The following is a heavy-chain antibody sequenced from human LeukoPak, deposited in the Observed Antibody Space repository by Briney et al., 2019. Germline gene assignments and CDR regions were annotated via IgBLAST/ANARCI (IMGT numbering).Heavy chain of an antibody. CDR3: ARHGYTASHFFLDY. Sequence: PSEILSLTCSVSSGSINSYYWGWVRQPAGRGLEWIGRIYTTGHADYDPSLQSRVTMSVDTSQKQFSLNLRSVTAADTAFYFCARHGYTASHFFLDYWSQGTLVTVSS. CDR1: SGSINSYY. J-gene: IGHJ4*02. V-gene: IGHV4-4*07. CDR2: IYTTGHA. D-gene: IGHD5-18*01.